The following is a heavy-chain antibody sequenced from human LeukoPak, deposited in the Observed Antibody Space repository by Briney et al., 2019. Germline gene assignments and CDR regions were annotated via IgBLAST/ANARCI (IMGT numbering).Heavy chain of an antibody. CDR1: GLTFSSNG. J-gene: IGHJ4*02. CDR2: IRYDESNK. V-gene: IGHV3-30*02. Sequence: QPGGSLRLSCAASGLTFSSNGMHWVRQAPGKGLEWVAFIRYDESNKYYADSVKGRFTISRDNSKNTVYLQMNSLRAEDTAVYYCAISRGRWEISDYWGQGTLVTVSS. CDR3: AISRGRWEISDY. D-gene: IGHD3-16*02.